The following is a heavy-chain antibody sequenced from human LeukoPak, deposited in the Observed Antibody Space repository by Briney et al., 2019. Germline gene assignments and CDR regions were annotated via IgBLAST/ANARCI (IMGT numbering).Heavy chain of an antibody. CDR3: AKWGPYCVGDYCPALDS. J-gene: IGHJ4*02. CDR1: GFTFSSYA. V-gene: IGHV3-23*01. D-gene: IGHD2-21*02. CDR2: ISGNGDST. Sequence: GGSLRLSCAASGFTFSSYAMSWVRQAPGKGLEWVSTISGNGDSTYYADSVKGRFTISRDNPKNTLYLQMNSLRAEDTAVYYCAKWGPYCVGDYCPALDSWGPGTLVTVSS.